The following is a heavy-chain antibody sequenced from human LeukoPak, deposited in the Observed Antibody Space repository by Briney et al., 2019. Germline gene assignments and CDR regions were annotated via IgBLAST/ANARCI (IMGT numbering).Heavy chain of an antibody. CDR1: GGSISSSSYY. CDR2: IYYSGST. J-gene: IGHJ3*02. Sequence: KSSETLSRTCTVSGGSISSSSYYWGWIRQPPGKGLEWVGSIYYSGSTYYNPSLKSRVTISVDTSKNQFSLKLSSVTAADTAVYYCARHGYYDILTGYYIGDAFDIWGQGTMVTVSS. D-gene: IGHD3-9*01. CDR3: ARHGYYDILTGYYIGDAFDI. V-gene: IGHV4-39*01.